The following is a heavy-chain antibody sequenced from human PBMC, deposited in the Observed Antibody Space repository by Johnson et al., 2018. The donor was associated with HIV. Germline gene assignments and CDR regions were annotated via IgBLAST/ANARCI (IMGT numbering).Heavy chain of an antibody. J-gene: IGHJ3*02. Sequence: VQLVESGGGVVQPGRSLRLSCAASGFTFSSYAIHWVRQAPGKGLEWVALLSYDGNEKYYADSVKGRFTISRDNAENSLYLQMNSLRAEDTALYYCARDRRIMITFGADVFDIWGQGTMVTVSS. CDR1: GFTFSSYA. CDR2: LSYDGNEK. CDR3: ARDRRIMITFGADVFDI. V-gene: IGHV3-30-3*01. D-gene: IGHD3-16*01.